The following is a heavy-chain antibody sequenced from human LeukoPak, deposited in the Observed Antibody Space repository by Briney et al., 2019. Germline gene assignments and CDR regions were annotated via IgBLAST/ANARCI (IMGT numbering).Heavy chain of an antibody. CDR1: GGSISSHC. D-gene: IGHD1-26*01. CDR3: ARASRYAGGDGYFDY. CDR2: IYYSGST. J-gene: IGHJ4*02. V-gene: IGHV4-59*11. Sequence: PSETLSLTCTVSGGSISSHCWSWIRQPPGKGMEWIGYIYYSGSTNYNPSLKSRVTISVDTAKNQFSLKLSSVTAADTAVYYCARASRYAGGDGYFDYWGQGTLVTVSS.